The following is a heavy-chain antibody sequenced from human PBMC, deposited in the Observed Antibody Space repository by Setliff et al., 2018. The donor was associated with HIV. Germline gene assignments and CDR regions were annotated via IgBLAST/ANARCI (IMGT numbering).Heavy chain of an antibody. D-gene: IGHD4-17*01. V-gene: IGHV4-61*02. CDR2: IYASGST. CDR1: DDSISSGANY. CDR3: AAKKSGDYPFN. J-gene: IGHJ4*02. Sequence: SETLSLTCSVSDDSISSGANYWSWIRQPAGQRLEWIGRIYASGSTNYNPSLKSRVSIPVDMSQNQFSLKVGSVTAADTAVYYCAAKKSGDYPFNWGQGTLVTVSS.